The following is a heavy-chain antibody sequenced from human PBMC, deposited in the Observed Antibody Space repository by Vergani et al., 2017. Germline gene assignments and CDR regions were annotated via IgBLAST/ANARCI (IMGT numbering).Heavy chain of an antibody. CDR3: AKHFRGWGIDY. V-gene: IGHV3-30*02. D-gene: IGHD3-16*01. J-gene: IGHJ4*02. CDR1: GFTLSNYD. Sequence: QVQLVESGGGVVQRGGPLRLSCATSGFTLSNYDMQWIRQGPGKGLEFVAFIQFDGSNKYYADSVKGRFTLSRDFSKNTLYLQMNSLRTDDTATYYCAKHFRGWGIDYWGQGTQVIVSS. CDR2: IQFDGSNK.